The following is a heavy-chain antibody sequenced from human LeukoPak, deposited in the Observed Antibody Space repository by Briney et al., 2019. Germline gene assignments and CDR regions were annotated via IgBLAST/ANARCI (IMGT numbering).Heavy chain of an antibody. D-gene: IGHD5-24*01. CDR2: INPSGGST. CDR3: AREGHEIATTQGFDY. Sequence: ASVKVSCKASGYTFTSYYMHWVRQAPGQGLEWMGIINPSGGSTGYAQKFQGRVTMTRDMSTSTVYMELSSLRSEDTAVYYCAREGHEIATTQGFDYWGQGTLVTVSS. J-gene: IGHJ4*02. V-gene: IGHV1-46*01. CDR1: GYTFTSYY.